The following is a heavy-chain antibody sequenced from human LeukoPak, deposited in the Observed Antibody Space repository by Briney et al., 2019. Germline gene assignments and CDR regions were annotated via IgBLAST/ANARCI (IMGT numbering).Heavy chain of an antibody. CDR2: IYYSGST. J-gene: IGHJ4*02. V-gene: IGHV4-39*02. D-gene: IGHD3-10*01. CDR1: GGSISSSSYY. CDR3: ARDQGDGSGSRFDY. Sequence: SETLSLTCTVSGGSISSSSYYWGWIRQPPGKGLEWIGSIYYSGSTYYNPSLKSRVTISVDTSKNQFSLKLSSVTAADTAVYYCARDQGDGSGSRFDYWGQGTLVIVSS.